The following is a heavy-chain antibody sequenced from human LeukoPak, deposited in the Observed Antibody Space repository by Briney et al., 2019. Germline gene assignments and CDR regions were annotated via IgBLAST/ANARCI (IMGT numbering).Heavy chain of an antibody. J-gene: IGHJ4*02. V-gene: IGHV1-2*02. CDR3: ARDHNWGPDY. D-gene: IGHD7-27*01. CDR1: RYTLTDHY. CDR2: IHPGRGDT. Sequence: ASLKVSCQAFRYTLTDHYFHWLRQAPGQGIECMGWIHPGRGDTNIAQKFQGRVSFTRDMSISTAYMELSRLTYDDTAVYYCARDHNWGPDYWGQGTLVSVSS.